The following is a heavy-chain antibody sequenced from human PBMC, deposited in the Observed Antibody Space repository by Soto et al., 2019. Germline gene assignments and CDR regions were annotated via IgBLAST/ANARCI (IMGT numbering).Heavy chain of an antibody. V-gene: IGHV3-33*01. CDR2: IWYDGSNK. J-gene: IGHJ6*02. CDR1: GFTFSSYG. D-gene: IGHD3-10*01. CDR3: ARELPLSYGMDV. Sequence: GGSLRLSCAASGFTFSSYGMHWVRQAPGKGLEWVAVIWYDGSNKYYADSVKGRFTISRDNSKNTLYLQMNSLRAEDTAVYYCARELPLSYGMDVWGQGTTVTVSS.